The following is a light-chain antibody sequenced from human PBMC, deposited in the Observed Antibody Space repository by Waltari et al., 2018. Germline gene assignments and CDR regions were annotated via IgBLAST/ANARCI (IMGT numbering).Light chain of an antibody. Sequence: EIQMTQSPSSLSASVVDRVTITCQASQDIRYYLNWYQQKPGKAPKLLIYDASKFEAGAPSRFSGSGSGTDFTLTISSLQPEDIGTYYCQQYDNLPITFGQGTRLEIK. CDR3: QQYDNLPIT. V-gene: IGKV1-33*01. J-gene: IGKJ5*01. CDR2: DAS. CDR1: QDIRYY.